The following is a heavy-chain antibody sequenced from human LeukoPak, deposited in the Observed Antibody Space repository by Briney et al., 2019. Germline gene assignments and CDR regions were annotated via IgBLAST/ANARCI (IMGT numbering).Heavy chain of an antibody. V-gene: IGHV1-46*01. CDR2: INPSGGST. CDR1: GYTFTSYY. D-gene: IGHD3-22*01. J-gene: IGHJ4*02. Sequence: ASVKVSCEASGYTFTSYYMHWVRQAPGQGLEWMGIINPSGGSTSYAQKFKGRVTMTRDMSTSTVSMELSSLRSEDTAVYYCARDITYDSSGYLADWGQGTLVTVSS. CDR3: ARDITYDSSGYLAD.